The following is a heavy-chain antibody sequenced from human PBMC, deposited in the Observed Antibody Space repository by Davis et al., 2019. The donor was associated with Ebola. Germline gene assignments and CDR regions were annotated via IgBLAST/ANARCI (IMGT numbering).Heavy chain of an antibody. CDR1: GYTFTNYY. D-gene: IGHD6-13*01. J-gene: IGHJ6*04. CDR2: MNPNSGNT. Sequence: ASVKVSCKASGYTFTNYYMHWVRQATGQGLEWMGWMNPNSGNTGYAQKFQGRVTMTRNTSISTAYMELSSLRSEDTAVYYCARGGVAYSSSWYLYYYYGMDVWGKGTTVTVSS. CDR3: ARGGVAYSSSWYLYYYYGMDV. V-gene: IGHV1-8*02.